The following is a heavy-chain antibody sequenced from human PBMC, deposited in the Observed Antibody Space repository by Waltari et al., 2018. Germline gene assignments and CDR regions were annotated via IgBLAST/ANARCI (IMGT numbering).Heavy chain of an antibody. CDR2: YLHPDGQA. V-gene: IGHV1-24*01. J-gene: IGHJ6*03. CDR1: GYTLTGLS. D-gene: IGHD2-15*01. CDR3: HLTGRNIVIASAASPAYYSYMGV. Sequence: QVQVVQSGAEVKKPGASVKVSCKISGYTLTGLSIHWVRRGPGKGLEGMGRYLHPDGQAISEQKCQGRITMTDDTSSGTAYMELSSLRSEDTAVYYCHLTGRNIVIASAASPAYYSYMGVWGRGTAVTVSS.